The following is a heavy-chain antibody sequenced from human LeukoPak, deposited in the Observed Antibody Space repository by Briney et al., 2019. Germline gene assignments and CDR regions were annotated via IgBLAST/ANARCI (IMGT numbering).Heavy chain of an antibody. J-gene: IGHJ4*02. CDR1: GYTFTGYY. V-gene: IGHV1-2*02. CDR2: INPNSGGT. D-gene: IGHD6-13*01. Sequence: ASVKVSCTASGYTFTGYYMHWVRQAPGQGLEWKGWINPNSGGTNYAQKFQGRVTMTRDTSISTAYMELSRLRSDDTAVYYCARVASSSWYVDYWGQGTLVTVSS. CDR3: ARVASSSWYVDY.